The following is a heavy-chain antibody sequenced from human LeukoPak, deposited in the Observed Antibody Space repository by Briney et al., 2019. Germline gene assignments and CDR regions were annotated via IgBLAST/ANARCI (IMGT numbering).Heavy chain of an antibody. Sequence: RGESLKISCKGSGYSFTSYWISWVRQMPGKGLERMGRIGPTDSYTNYRPSFQGHVTISADKSISTVYLHWSSLKASDTAMYYCARQLRVGTVQGFDPWGQGTLVTVSS. CDR1: GYSFTSYW. V-gene: IGHV5-10-1*01. J-gene: IGHJ5*02. CDR2: IGPTDSYT. D-gene: IGHD4-17*01. CDR3: ARQLRVGTVQGFDP.